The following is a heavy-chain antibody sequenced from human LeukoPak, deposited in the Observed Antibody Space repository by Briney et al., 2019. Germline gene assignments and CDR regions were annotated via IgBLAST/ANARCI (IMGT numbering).Heavy chain of an antibody. D-gene: IGHD3-9*01. CDR1: GFTFSSYA. V-gene: IGHV3-23*01. CDR3: ARSPLVRYFDWAYFDY. Sequence: GGSLRLSCAASGFTFSSYAMSWVRQAPGKGLAWVSAISGSGGSTYYADSVKGRFTISRDNSKNTLYLQMNSLRAEDTAVYYCARSPLVRYFDWAYFDYWGQGTLVTVSS. CDR2: ISGSGGST. J-gene: IGHJ4*02.